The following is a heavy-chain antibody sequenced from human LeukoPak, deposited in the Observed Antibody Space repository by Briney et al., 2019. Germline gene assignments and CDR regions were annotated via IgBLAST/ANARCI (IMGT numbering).Heavy chain of an antibody. CDR1: GFTFSSYA. Sequence: GGSLRLSCAASGFTFSSYAMSWVRLAPGKGLEWVSAISGSGGSTYYADSVKGRFTISRDNSKNTLYLQMNSLRAEDTAVYYCAKDPQGWNLYYFDYWGQGTLVTVSS. J-gene: IGHJ4*02. V-gene: IGHV3-23*01. D-gene: IGHD1-1*01. CDR3: AKDPQGWNLYYFDY. CDR2: ISGSGGST.